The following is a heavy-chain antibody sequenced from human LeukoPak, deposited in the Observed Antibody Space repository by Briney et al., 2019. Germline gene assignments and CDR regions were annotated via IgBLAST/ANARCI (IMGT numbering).Heavy chain of an antibody. CDR3: AREPFWSGYYSNLHFDY. D-gene: IGHD3-3*01. J-gene: IGHJ4*02. Sequence: GGSLRLSCAASGFTFSTYSMNWVRLAPGKGLEWVSYISSTSSTIYYADSVKGRFTISRNNAKNSLYLQMNSLRAEDTAVYYCAREPFWSGYYSNLHFDYWGQGTLVTVSS. CDR1: GFTFSTYS. CDR2: ISSTSSTI. V-gene: IGHV3-48*04.